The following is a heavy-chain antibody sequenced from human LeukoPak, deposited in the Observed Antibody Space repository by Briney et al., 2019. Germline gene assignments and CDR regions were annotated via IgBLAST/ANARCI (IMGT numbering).Heavy chain of an antibody. V-gene: IGHV1-46*01. D-gene: IGHD1-26*01. J-gene: IGHJ3*02. CDR3: ARSSAYYNEADI. Sequence: GASVKVSCKPSGYSFTTYYIHWVRQAPGQGLEWMGMINPSGGSTTYAQKFQGRLTMASDTSTSTVYMELSSLRSEDTAMYYCARSSAYYNEADIWGQGTMVTVSS. CDR1: GYSFTTYY. CDR2: INPSGGST.